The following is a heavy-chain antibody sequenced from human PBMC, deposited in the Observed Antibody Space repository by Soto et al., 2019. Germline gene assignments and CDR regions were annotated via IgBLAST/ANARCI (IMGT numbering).Heavy chain of an antibody. CDR2: ISGSGGST. V-gene: IGHV3-23*01. CDR3: AKDHRRDGYINFDY. CDR1: GFTFSSHA. J-gene: IGHJ4*02. Sequence: PGGSLRLSCAASGFTFSSHAMSWVRQAPGKGLEWVSAISGSGGSTYYADSVKGRFTISRDNSKNTLYLQMNSLRAEDTAVYYCAKDHRRDGYINFDYWGQETLVTVSS. D-gene: IGHD5-12*01.